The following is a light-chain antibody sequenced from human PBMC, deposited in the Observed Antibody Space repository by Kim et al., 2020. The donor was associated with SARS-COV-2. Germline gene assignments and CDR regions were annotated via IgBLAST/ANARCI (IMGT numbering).Light chain of an antibody. CDR2: GKS. J-gene: IGLJ2*01. Sequence: SSELTQDPAVSVALGQTVRITCQGDSLRSYYATWYQQKPGQAPKLVIYGKSNRPSGIPDRFSGSSSGNTASLTITGTQAGDEADYYCNSRDSNDNVVFGGGTQLTVL. V-gene: IGLV3-19*01. CDR1: SLRSYY. CDR3: NSRDSNDNVV.